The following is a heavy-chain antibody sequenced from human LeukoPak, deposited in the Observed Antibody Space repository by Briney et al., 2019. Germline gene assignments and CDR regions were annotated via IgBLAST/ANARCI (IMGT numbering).Heavy chain of an antibody. CDR3: AKGILYCGGDCYSRLDY. D-gene: IGHD2-21*02. CDR1: GFTFRSHG. J-gene: IGHJ4*02. CDR2: FLYDGSNK. Sequence: GGAPGPPFGAPGFTFRSHGMPLGRPGPGKGVGGGGVFLYDGSNKYYADSVKGRFTISRDNSKNTLYLQMNSLRAEDTAVYYCAKGILYCGGDCYSRLDYWGQGTLVTVSS. V-gene: IGHV3-30*18.